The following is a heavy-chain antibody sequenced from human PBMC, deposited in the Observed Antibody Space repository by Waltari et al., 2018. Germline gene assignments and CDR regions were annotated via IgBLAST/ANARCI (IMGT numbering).Heavy chain of an antibody. CDR1: GFSFSSYA. J-gene: IGHJ6*04. CDR3: AKSDFDLSTGDAHYGLDV. D-gene: IGHD3-3*01. Sequence: EVQLVESGGGLVQPGGSLRLSCVASGFSFSSYAMNWVRQTPRKGPGWVSVIMGRVVFINYAEAFEDRFTVARDNSKNTLYLERNSLRVEDTAVYYCAKSDFDLSTGDAHYGLDVWGTGATVIVSS. V-gene: IGHV3-23*04. CDR2: IMGRVVFI.